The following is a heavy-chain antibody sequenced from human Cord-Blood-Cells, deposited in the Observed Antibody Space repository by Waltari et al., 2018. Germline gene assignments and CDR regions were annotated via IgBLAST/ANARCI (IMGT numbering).Heavy chain of an antibody. Sequence: EVQLVESGGGLIQPGGSLRLSCAASGFTVSSNYMSWVRQAPGKGLEWVSVIYSGGSTYYADSVKGRFTISRDNSKNTRYLQMNSLRAEDTAVYYCARDRSGYDGGMPWGQGTLVTVSS. V-gene: IGHV3-53*01. CDR2: IYSGGST. D-gene: IGHD5-12*01. CDR1: GFTVSSNY. J-gene: IGHJ4*02. CDR3: ARDRSGYDGGMP.